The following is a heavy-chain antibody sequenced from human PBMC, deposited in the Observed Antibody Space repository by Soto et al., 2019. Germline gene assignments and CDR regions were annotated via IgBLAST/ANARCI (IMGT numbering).Heavy chain of an antibody. CDR2: IYYSGST. CDR1: GGSISSGGYY. CDR3: ARVGGTMLPYYFDY. V-gene: IGHV4-31*03. J-gene: IGHJ4*02. D-gene: IGHD2-15*01. Sequence: SETLSLTCTVSGGSISSGGYYWSWIRQHPGKGLEWIGYIYYSGSTYYNPSLKSRVTISVDTSKNQFSLKLSSVTAADTAVYYCARVGGTMLPYYFDYWGQGTLVTVSS.